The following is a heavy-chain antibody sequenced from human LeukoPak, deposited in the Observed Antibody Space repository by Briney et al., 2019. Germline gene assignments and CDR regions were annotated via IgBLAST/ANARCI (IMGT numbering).Heavy chain of an antibody. CDR3: ASDRRIRQGGDAFDI. CDR1: GGTFSSYA. J-gene: IGHJ3*02. CDR2: IIPIFGTA. D-gene: IGHD2-15*01. Sequence: GASVKVSCKASGGTFSSYAISCVRQAPGQGLEWMGGIIPIFGTANYAQKFQGRVTITPDESTSTAYMELSSLRSEDTAVYYCASDRRIRQGGDAFDIWGQGTMVTVSS. V-gene: IGHV1-69*13.